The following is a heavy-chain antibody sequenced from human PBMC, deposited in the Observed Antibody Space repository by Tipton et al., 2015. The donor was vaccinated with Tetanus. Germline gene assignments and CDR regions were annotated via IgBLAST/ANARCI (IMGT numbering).Heavy chain of an antibody. J-gene: IGHJ5*02. CDR2: ISGSGVQT. Sequence: SLRLSCAASGFTFSDYGMSWVRQAPGKGLEWVSSISGSGVQTNYADSVKGRFTVSRDNSRNTLALQMTSLRVDDTGVYFCARDDFIRDSADTWGQGTLVVVSS. V-gene: IGHV3-23*01. D-gene: IGHD2-21*01. CDR1: GFTFSDYG. CDR3: ARDDFIRDSADT.